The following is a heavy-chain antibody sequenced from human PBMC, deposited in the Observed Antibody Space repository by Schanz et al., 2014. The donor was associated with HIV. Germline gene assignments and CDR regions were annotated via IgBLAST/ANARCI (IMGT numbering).Heavy chain of an antibody. J-gene: IGHJ3*02. CDR2: IWYDGTDK. D-gene: IGHD3-10*01. CDR1: GFTFSSHG. V-gene: IGHV3-33*08. Sequence: VQLLESGGGVVQPGRSLRLSCAASGFTFSSHGMHWVRQAPGKGLEWVAVIWYDGTDKYYAGSVKGRFTISRDNSQNTMYLQMNRLRAEDTAVYYCARENPLYYYLHGGPFDIWGQGTMVTVSS. CDR3: ARENPLYYYLHGGPFDI.